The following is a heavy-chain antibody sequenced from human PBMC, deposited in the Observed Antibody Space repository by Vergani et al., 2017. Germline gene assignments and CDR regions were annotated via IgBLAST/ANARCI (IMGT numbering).Heavy chain of an antibody. CDR1: GFTFDDYA. CDR3: AKESLQLHRASYYYGMDV. J-gene: IGHJ6*02. Sequence: EVQLVESGGGVVQPGGSLRLSCAASGFTFDDYAMHWVRQAPGKGLEWVSLISGDGGSTYYADSVKGRFTISRDNSKNSLYLQMNSLRTEDTALYYCAKESLQLHRASYYYGMDVWGQGTTVTVSS. V-gene: IGHV3-43*02. D-gene: IGHD1-7*01. CDR2: ISGDGGST.